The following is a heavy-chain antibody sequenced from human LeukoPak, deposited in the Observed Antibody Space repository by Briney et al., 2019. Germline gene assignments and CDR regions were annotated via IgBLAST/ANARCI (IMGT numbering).Heavy chain of an antibody. V-gene: IGHV1-69*04. CDR1: GGTFSSYA. J-gene: IGHJ5*02. D-gene: IGHD2-2*01. CDR3: ASPGGYCSSTSCTHNWFDP. Sequence: GASVKVSCKASGGTFSSYAISWVRQAPGQGLEWMGRIIPILGIANYAQKFQGRVTITADESTSTAYMELSSLRSEATAVYYCASPGGYCSSTSCTHNWFDPWGQGTLVTVSS. CDR2: IIPILGIA.